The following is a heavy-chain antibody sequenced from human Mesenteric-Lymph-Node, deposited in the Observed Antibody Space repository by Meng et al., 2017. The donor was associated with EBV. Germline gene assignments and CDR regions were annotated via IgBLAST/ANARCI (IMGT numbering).Heavy chain of an antibody. J-gene: IGHJ2*01. CDR1: GFTFSNYA. CDR2: ISTSGNYI. CDR3: ARDLADGGNFDI. V-gene: IGHV3-21*02. Sequence: EVQLVESGGXLGKPGGSLRLSCAASGFTFSNYAMNWVRQAPGKGLEWVSSISTSGNYIYYADSVKGRFTISRDNAEHSVYLQMNSLRVEDTAVFYCARDLADGGNFDIWGRGTLVTVSS.